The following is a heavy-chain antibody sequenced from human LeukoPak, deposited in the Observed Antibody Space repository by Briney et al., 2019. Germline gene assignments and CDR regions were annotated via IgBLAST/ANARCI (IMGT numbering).Heavy chain of an antibody. J-gene: IGHJ4*02. CDR2: FDPEDGET. D-gene: IGHD3-10*01. Sequence: GASVNVSFLFSVCTHIELLMHWLRPAPCKGREWKGGFDPEDGETIYAQKFQGRDTMTEDTSTDTAYMELSSLRAEDTAGYYCATFGVLTVWGQGTLVTVSS. V-gene: IGHV1-24*01. CDR1: VCTHIELL. CDR3: ATFGVLTV.